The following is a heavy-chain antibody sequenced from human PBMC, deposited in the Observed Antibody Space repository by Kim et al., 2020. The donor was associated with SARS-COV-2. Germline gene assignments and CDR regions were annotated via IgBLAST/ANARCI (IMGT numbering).Heavy chain of an antibody. CDR1: GGSISSSSYY. Sequence: SETLSHTCTVSGGSISSSSYYWGWIRQPPGKGLEWIGSIYYSGSTYYNPSLKSRVTISVDTSKNQFSLKLSSVTAADTAVYYCARPRYGDYGTTYFDYWG. J-gene: IGHJ4*01. CDR2: IYYSGST. CDR3: ARPRYGDYGTTYFDY. V-gene: IGHV4-39*01. D-gene: IGHD4-17*01.